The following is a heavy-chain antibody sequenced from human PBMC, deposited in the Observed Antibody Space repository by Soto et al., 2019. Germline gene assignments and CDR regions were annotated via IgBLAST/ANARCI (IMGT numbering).Heavy chain of an antibody. CDR2: IYWDDDK. J-gene: IGHJ3*02. V-gene: IGHV2-5*02. CDR1: GFSLSTSGVC. CDR3: AHKGDSSGYYYVDGAFDI. Sequence: QITLKESGPTLVKPTQTLTLTCTFSGFSLSTSGVCVGWIRQPPGKALEWLALIYWDDDKRYSPSLKSRLTITKDTSKNQVVLTMTNMDPVDTATYYCAHKGDSSGYYYVDGAFDIWGQGTMVTVSS. D-gene: IGHD3-22*01.